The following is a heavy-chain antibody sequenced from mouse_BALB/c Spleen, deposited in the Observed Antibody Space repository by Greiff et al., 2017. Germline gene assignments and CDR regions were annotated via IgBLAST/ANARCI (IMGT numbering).Heavy chain of an antibody. V-gene: IGHV3-2*02. CDR1: GYSITSDYA. CDR3: ARERGDGHWY. J-gene: IGHJ2*01. CDR2: ISYSGST. D-gene: IGHD2-3*01. Sequence: EVQLQQSGPGLVKPSQSLSLTCTVTGYSITSDYAWNWIRQFPGNKLEWMGYISYSGSTSYNPSLKSRISITRDTSKNQFFLQLNSVTTEDTATYYCARERGDGHWYWGQGTTLTVSS.